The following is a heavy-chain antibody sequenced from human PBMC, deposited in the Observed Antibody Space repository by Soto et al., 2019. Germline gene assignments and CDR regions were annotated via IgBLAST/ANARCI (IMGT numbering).Heavy chain of an antibody. CDR1: GFTFSSYA. CDR2: ISGSGGST. J-gene: IGHJ3*02. D-gene: IGHD3-3*01. Sequence: GGSLRLSCAASGFTFSSYAMSWVRQAPGKGLEWVSAISGSGGSTYYADSVKGRFTISRDNSKNTLYLQMNSLRAEDTAVYYCAKEYYDFWSGYSNAFDIWGQGTMVTVSS. V-gene: IGHV3-23*01. CDR3: AKEYYDFWSGYSNAFDI.